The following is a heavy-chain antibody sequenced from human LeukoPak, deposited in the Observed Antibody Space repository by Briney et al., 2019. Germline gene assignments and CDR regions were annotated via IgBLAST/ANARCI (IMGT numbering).Heavy chain of an antibody. CDR1: GGSISSYY. V-gene: IGHV4-4*07. J-gene: IGHJ5*02. Sequence: PSETLSLTCTVSGGSISSYYWSWIRQPAGKGLEWIGRIYTSGSTNYNPSLKSRVTMSVDTSKNQFSLKLSSVTAADTAVYYCARSGAAEGPTHNWFDPWSQGTLVTVSS. D-gene: IGHD6-13*01. CDR3: ARSGAAEGPTHNWFDP. CDR2: IYTSGST.